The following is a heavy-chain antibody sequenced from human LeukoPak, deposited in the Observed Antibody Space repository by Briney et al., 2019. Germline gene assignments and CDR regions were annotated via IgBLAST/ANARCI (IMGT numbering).Heavy chain of an antibody. CDR2: ISYDVSNK. V-gene: IGHV3-30-3*01. CDR1: GFTFSSYA. Sequence: PGRSLRLSCAASGFTFSSYAMHWVRQAPGKGLEWVVVISYDVSNKYYADSVKGRFTISRDNSKNTLYLQMNSLRVEDTAVYYCARNIPVTRWGYWGPGTLVTVSS. CDR3: ARNIPVTRWGY. D-gene: IGHD2-21*01. J-gene: IGHJ4*02.